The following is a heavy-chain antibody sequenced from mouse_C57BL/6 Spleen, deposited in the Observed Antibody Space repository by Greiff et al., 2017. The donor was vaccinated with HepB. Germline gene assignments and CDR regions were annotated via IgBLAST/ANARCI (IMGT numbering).Heavy chain of an antibody. CDR1: GFTFSSYA. Sequence: EVMLVESGGGLVKPGGSLKLSCAASGFTFSSYAMSWVRQTPEKRLEWVATISDGGSYTYYPDNVKGRFTISRDNAKNNLYLQMSHLKSEDTAMYYCARDRWGEYFDYWGQGTTLTVSS. V-gene: IGHV5-4*01. CDR3: ARDRWGEYFDY. D-gene: IGHD4-1*01. J-gene: IGHJ2*01. CDR2: ISDGGSYT.